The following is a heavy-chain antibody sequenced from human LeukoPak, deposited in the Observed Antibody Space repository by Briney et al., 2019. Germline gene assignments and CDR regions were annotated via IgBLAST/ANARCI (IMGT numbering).Heavy chain of an antibody. Sequence: KTSETLSLTCAVYGGSLSGYYWSWIRQSPGKGLEWIGEINHGGSTNYNPSLKSRVTISVDTSKNHFSLKLSSVTAADTAVYFCAREGRMSMGIEYWGQGTLVTVSS. CDR3: AREGRMSMGIEY. V-gene: IGHV4-34*01. D-gene: IGHD4/OR15-4a*01. CDR2: INHGGST. J-gene: IGHJ4*02. CDR1: GGSLSGYY.